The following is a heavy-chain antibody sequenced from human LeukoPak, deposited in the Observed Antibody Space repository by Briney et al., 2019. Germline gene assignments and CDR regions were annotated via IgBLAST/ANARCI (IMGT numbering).Heavy chain of an antibody. D-gene: IGHD6-13*01. CDR2: IYTSGST. V-gene: IGHV4-61*02. J-gene: IGHJ6*03. CDR1: GGSISSGSYY. Sequence: QPSQTLSLTCTVSGGSISSGSYYWSWIRQPAGKGLEWIGRIYTSGSTNYNPYLKSRVTISVDTSKNQFSLKLSSVTAADTAVYYCARWAGYRASSWYGYYYYYMDVWGKGTTVTISS. CDR3: ARWAGYRASSWYGYYYYYMDV.